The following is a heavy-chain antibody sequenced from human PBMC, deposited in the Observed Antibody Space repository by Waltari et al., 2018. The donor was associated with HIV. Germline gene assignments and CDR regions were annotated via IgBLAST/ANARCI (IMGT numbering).Heavy chain of an antibody. V-gene: IGHV1-8*01. CDR3: ARGLGGSGSSYDYYFDY. Sequence: QVQLVQSGAEVKKPGASVKVSCKASGYTFTNYDINWVRQATGQGLEWMGWVNPNRGNTDDAQKFQGRVTMTRNTSIRTVYMELSSLRSEDTAVYYCARGLGGSGSSYDYYFDYWGQGTLLTVSS. D-gene: IGHD3-10*01. CDR1: GYTFTNYD. CDR2: VNPNRGNT. J-gene: IGHJ4*02.